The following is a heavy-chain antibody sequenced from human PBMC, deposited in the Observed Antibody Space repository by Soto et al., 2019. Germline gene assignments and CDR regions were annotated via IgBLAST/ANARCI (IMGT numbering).Heavy chain of an antibody. CDR1: GGSVSSGNYH. CDR2: IYYSGST. CDR3: ARDRGFYFYDSSGDYYHGMEV. V-gene: IGHV4-61*01. J-gene: IGHJ6*01. D-gene: IGHD3-22*01. Sequence: SETLSLTCTVSGGSVSSGNYHWSWMGQPPGKGLEWIGYIYYSGSTNYNPSLKSRLTISVDTSKNQFSLKLSSVTAADTAVYYCARDRGFYFYDSSGDYYHGMEVLEPGTTVTVSS.